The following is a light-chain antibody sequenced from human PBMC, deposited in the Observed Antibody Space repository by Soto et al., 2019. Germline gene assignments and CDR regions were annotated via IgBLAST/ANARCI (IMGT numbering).Light chain of an antibody. CDR3: QQHAQYCP. J-gene: IGKJ1*01. CDR1: QSLYTW. Sequence: DIQLTHSPPTLSASVGDRVIITCRASQSLYTWLAWYQQKPGKAPKLLIFGASALESGVPSRFNGSGSATEFTLPLNNLQPEECASYYCQQHAQYCPVGQGPK. CDR2: GAS. V-gene: IGKV1-5*01.